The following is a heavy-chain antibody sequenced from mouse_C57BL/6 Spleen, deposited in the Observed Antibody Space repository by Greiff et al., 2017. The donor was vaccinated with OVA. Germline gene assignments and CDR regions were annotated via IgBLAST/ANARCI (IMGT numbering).Heavy chain of an antibody. D-gene: IGHD3-2*02. CDR1: GFNIKNTY. Sequence: EVKLVESVAELVRPGASVKLSCTASGFNIKNTYMHWVKQRPEQGLEWIGRIDPANGNTKSDPKFQGKATITADTSSNTAYLQLSSLASEDTAIDYCARGAHATPYYYAIDYWGQGTSVTVSS. J-gene: IGHJ4*01. CDR2: IDPANGNT. CDR3: ARGAHATPYYYAIDY. V-gene: IGHV14-3*01.